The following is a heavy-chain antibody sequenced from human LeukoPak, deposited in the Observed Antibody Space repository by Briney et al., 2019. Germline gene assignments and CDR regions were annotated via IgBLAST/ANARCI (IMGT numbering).Heavy chain of an antibody. CDR2: ITGHGDTT. CDR1: GFSFSNYG. D-gene: IGHD4-17*01. CDR3: ARANGDYAPFDY. J-gene: IGHJ4*02. V-gene: IGHV3-23*01. Sequence: GGSLRLSCAASGFSFSNYGMNWVRQAPGKGLEWVSGITGHGDTTYYADSVKGRFTISRDNSRNTVYLQMNSLRAEDTAVYYCARANGDYAPFDYWGQGTLVTVSS.